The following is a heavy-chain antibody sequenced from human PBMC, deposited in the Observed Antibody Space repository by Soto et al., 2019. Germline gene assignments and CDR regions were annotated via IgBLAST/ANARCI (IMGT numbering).Heavy chain of an antibody. CDR1: GFTFSDYY. D-gene: IGHD1-26*01. CDR2: ISSSSAAM. Sequence: LRLSCAASGFTFSDYYMGWLRRAPGKGLEWVSYISSSSAAMYYAGSVKGRFTISRDNAKASLSLQMNGLRVDDTAVYYCARVNWEQLMSLSLDHWCQETVVTVSS. J-gene: IGHJ3*01. V-gene: IGHV3-11*01. CDR3: ARVNWEQLMSLSLDH.